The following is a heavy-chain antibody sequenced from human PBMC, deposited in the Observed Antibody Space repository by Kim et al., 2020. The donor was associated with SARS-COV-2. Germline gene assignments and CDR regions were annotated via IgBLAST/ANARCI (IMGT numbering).Heavy chain of an antibody. V-gene: IGHV3-11*06. CDR2: ISSSSSYT. J-gene: IGHJ3*02. D-gene: IGHD5-18*01. CDR3: ARDRQSYSAMVNDAFDI. Sequence: GGSLRLSCAASGFTFSDYYMSWIRQAPGKGLEWVSYISSSSSYTNYADSVKGRFTISRDNAKNSLYLQMNSLRAEDTAVYYCARDRQSYSAMVNDAFDIWGQGTMVTVSS. CDR1: GFTFSDYY.